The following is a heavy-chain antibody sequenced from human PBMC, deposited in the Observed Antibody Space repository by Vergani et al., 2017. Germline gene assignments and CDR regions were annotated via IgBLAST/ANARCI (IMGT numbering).Heavy chain of an antibody. CDR3: ARDQRWESKHGFEI. D-gene: IGHD3-16*01. CDR2: IYHTGST. J-gene: IGHJ3*02. Sequence: EVHLVESGGGLVQPGGSLRLSCAASGFTVNTDYMNWVRQAPGKGLEWVSVIYHTGSTDYADSVKGRFTISRDKSKITTYLQMNSLRPEDTAVYYCARDQRWESKHGFEIWGQGTMVTVSS. CDR1: GFTVNTDY. V-gene: IGHV3-66*02.